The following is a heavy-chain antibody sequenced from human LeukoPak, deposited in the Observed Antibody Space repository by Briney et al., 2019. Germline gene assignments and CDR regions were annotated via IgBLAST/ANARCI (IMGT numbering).Heavy chain of an antibody. CDR3: ARVVGVRAETFDH. V-gene: IGHV4-38-2*02. CDR1: GYSISSGYY. J-gene: IGHJ4*02. D-gene: IGHD2-8*01. CDR2: IYHSGST. Sequence: SETLSLTCTVSGYSISSGYYWGWIRQPPGKGREWIGTIYHSGSTYYNPSLKRGVTISVDTEKNQFSLRLSSVTAADTAVYYCARVVGVRAETFDHWGQGTLVTVSS.